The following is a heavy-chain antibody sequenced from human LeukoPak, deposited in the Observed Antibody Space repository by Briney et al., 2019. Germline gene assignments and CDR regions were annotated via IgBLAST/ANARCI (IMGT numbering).Heavy chain of an antibody. CDR3: AKDAGTAAAGTLDY. CDR1: GFTFSTYN. Sequence: GGSLRLSCAASGFTFSTYNMNWVRQAPGKGLEWVSFISSGSEIIYYADSVEGRFTISRDNAKNSLYLQMNSLRVEDTAVYYCAKDAGTAAAGTLDYWGQGNLVTVSS. CDR2: ISSGSEII. D-gene: IGHD6-13*01. V-gene: IGHV3-48*01. J-gene: IGHJ4*02.